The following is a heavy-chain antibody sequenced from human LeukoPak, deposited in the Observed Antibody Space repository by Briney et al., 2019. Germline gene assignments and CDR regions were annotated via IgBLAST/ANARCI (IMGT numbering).Heavy chain of an antibody. V-gene: IGHV4-61*02. CDR3: ARASDTAMVTDYFDY. CDR2: IYTSGST. Sequence: PSETLSLTCTVSGGSISSGSYYWSWIRQPAGKGLEWIGRIYTSGSTNYNPSLKSRVTISVDTSKNQFSLKLSSVTAADTAVYYCARASDTAMVTDYFDYWGQGTLVTVSS. J-gene: IGHJ4*02. D-gene: IGHD5-18*01. CDR1: GGSISSGSYY.